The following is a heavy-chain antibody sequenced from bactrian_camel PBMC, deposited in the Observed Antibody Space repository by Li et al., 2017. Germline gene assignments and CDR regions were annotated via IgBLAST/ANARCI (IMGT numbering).Heavy chain of an antibody. J-gene: IGHJ4*01. CDR1: GHVYNGDR. CDR3: AARARSGTYSGSREYLLLKDHEYNY. V-gene: IGHV3-3*01. D-gene: IGHD7*01. CDR2: LLYGSRGGSGTR. Sequence: VQLVESGGDSVQVGGSLKLSCALVGHVYNGDRLAWFRQSPGKEREGVASLLYGSRGGSGTRWYGDSVKGRFSISTDSTNRISSLELTGLELEDTAMYYCAARARSGTYSGSREYLLLKDHEYNYWGQGTQVTVS.